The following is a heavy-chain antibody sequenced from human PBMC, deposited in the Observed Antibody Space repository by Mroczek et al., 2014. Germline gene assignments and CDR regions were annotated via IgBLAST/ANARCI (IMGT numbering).Heavy chain of an antibody. CDR1: GFTFSSYA. Sequence: QVQLVQSGGGVVQPGRSLRLSCAASGFTFSSYAMHWVRQAPGKGLEWVAVISYDGSNKYYADSVKGRFTISRDNSKNTLYLQMNSLRAEDTAVYYCARIGEANSYGNGDYFDYWGQGTLVTVSS. CDR2: ISYDGSNK. V-gene: IGHV3-30-3*01. D-gene: IGHD4-23*01. J-gene: IGHJ4*02. CDR3: ARIGEANSYGNGDYFDY.